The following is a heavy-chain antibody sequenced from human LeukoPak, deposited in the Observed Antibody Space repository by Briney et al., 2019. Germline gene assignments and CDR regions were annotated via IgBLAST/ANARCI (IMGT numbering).Heavy chain of an antibody. CDR1: GYTFTSYG. J-gene: IGHJ3*02. CDR2: ISAYNGNT. CDR3: ARRSYFFDNSDYPYGGEADVFDI. D-gene: IGHD3-22*01. V-gene: IGHV1-18*01. Sequence: ASVKVSCKASGYTFTSYGISWVRQAPGQGLEWMGWISAYNGNTNYAQKLQGRVTMTTDTSTSTAYMELSSLRSEDTAVYYCARRSYFFDNSDYPYGGEADVFDIWGQGTMVTVSS.